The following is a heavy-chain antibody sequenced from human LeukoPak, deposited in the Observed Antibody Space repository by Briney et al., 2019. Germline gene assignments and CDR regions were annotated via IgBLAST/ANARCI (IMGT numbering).Heavy chain of an antibody. CDR1: GFTFSNAW. CDR2: IKRTTDGGTT. Sequence: GGSLRHSCAASGFTFSNAWMNWVRQAPGKGLEWVGRIKRTTDGGTTEYAAPVKGRFTISRDDSKNTVYLQMNSLKTEDTAVYYCTTNDAFDIWGQGTMVTVSS. J-gene: IGHJ3*02. V-gene: IGHV3-15*01. CDR3: TTNDAFDI.